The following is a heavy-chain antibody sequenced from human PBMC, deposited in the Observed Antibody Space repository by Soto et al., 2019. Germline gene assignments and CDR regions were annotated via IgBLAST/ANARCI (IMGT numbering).Heavy chain of an antibody. CDR2: MSYDGTKE. V-gene: IGHV3-30*18. Sequence: WLLGLSCGAAGFTITTYGMDWVCQAPGQELEWVAAMSYDGTKEYYADSVKVRFTISRDSSRNTLVLQLNSLRAQDTAVYYCAKECGSNWIDHWGEGALVTVSS. J-gene: IGHJ5*02. CDR1: GFTITTYG. CDR3: AKECGSNWIDH. D-gene: IGHD6-25*01.